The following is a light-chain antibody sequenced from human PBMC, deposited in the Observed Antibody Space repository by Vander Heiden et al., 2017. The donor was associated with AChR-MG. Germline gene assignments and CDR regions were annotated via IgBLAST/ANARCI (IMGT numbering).Light chain of an antibody. J-gene: IGLJ1*01. CDR1: SSDVGGYDF. CDR2: DVS. V-gene: IGLV2-14*01. Sequence: QSALTQPASVSGSPGQSITISCTGTSSDVGGYDFVSWYQKHPGKAPKLIISDVSNWPSGVSNRFSGSKSGNTASLTISGLQAEDEADYYCSSYKSGSIHSVFGTGTKVTVL. CDR3: SSYKSGSIHSV.